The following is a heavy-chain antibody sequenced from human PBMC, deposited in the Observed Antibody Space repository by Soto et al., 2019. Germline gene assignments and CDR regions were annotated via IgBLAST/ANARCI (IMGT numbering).Heavy chain of an antibody. CDR1: GFTFSSYS. D-gene: IGHD1-26*01. CDR2: ISSSSSTI. Sequence: GGSLRLSCAASGFTFSSYSMNWVRQAPGKGLEWVSYISSSSSTIYYADSVKGRFTISRDNAKNSLYLQMNSLRDEDTAVYYCARATTVWELHDFDYWGQGTLVTVSS. V-gene: IGHV3-48*02. J-gene: IGHJ4*02. CDR3: ARATTVWELHDFDY.